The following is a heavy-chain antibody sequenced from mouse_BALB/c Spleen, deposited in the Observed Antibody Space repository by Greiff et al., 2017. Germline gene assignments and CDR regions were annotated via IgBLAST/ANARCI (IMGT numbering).Heavy chain of an antibody. CDR3: TREGAYSRYAMDY. J-gene: IGHJ4*01. CDR2: INPSNGGT. D-gene: IGHD2-10*01. CDR1: GYTFTSYY. V-gene: IGHV1S81*02. Sequence: VQLQQSRAELVKPGASVKLSCKASGYTFTSYYMYWVKQRPGQGLEWIGEINPSNGGTNFNEKFKSKATLTVDKSSSTAYMQLSSLTSEDSAVYYCTREGAYSRYAMDYWGQGTSVTVSS.